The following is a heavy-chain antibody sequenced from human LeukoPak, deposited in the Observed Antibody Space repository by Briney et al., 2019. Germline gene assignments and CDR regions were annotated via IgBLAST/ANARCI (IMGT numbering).Heavy chain of an antibody. CDR2: ISSSSSYI. CDR3: ARDGLAAATLHWCFDL. V-gene: IGHV3-21*01. J-gene: IGHJ2*01. Sequence: GGSLRLSCAASGFTFSSYSMNRVRQAPGKGLEWVSSISSSSSYIYYADSVKGRFTISRDNARNSLYLQMNSLRAEDTAVYYCARDGLAAATLHWCFDLWGRGTLVTVSS. CDR1: GFTFSSYS. D-gene: IGHD2-15*01.